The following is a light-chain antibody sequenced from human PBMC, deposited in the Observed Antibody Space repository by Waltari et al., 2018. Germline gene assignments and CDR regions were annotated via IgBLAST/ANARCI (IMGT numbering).Light chain of an antibody. V-gene: IGKV1-33*01. CDR2: DAA. CDR3: QQYVNLPLT. Sequence: DIQMTQSPSSLSASVGDRVTITCQASQDINNYLSWYQQKPGTAPKLLIYDAANLETEVPSRFSGSGSGTDFTFTISSLQYEDFATYYCQQYVNLPLTFGGGTKVDIK. J-gene: IGKJ4*01. CDR1: QDINNY.